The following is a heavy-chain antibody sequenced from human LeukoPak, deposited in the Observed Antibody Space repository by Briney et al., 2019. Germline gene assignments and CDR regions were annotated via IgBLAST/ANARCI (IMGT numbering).Heavy chain of an antibody. Sequence: GGSLRLSCAASGFTFSDYNMRWIRQAPGKGLEWVSSISRSGSTKYYADSVKGRFTISRDNAKNSLYLQMNSLRAEDTAVYYCARVQFDGYAYWFDPWGQGTLVTVSS. CDR3: ARVQFDGYAYWFDP. D-gene: IGHD5-24*01. CDR1: GFTFSDYN. J-gene: IGHJ5*02. V-gene: IGHV3-11*04. CDR2: ISRSGSTK.